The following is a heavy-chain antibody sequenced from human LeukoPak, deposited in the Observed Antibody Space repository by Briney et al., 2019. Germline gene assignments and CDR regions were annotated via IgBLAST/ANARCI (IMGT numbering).Heavy chain of an antibody. CDR2: IHYSVTT. Sequence: SETLSLTCTVSGGSVSSGTYFWAWVRQPPGKGLEWIGHIHYSVTTNYNPSLKSRVTISVDTSKNQFSLKLSSVTAADTAVYYCARGVGSGWYGLGYWGQGTLVTVSS. V-gene: IGHV4-61*01. CDR3: ARGVGSGWYGLGY. D-gene: IGHD6-19*01. J-gene: IGHJ4*02. CDR1: GGSVSSGTYF.